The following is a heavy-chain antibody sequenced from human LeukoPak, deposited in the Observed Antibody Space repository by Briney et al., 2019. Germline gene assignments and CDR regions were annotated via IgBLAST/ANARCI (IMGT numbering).Heavy chain of an antibody. D-gene: IGHD1-26*01. CDR2: IYSSRGT. J-gene: IGHJ3*02. Sequence: GGTLRLSCAASGFTVSSNYMSWVRQAPGKGLEWVSIIYSSRGTNYADSVKGRFTISRDNSKNTLYLQMNSLRAEDTAMYYCATQWDGGAGAFDTWGQGTMVTVSS. CDR3: ATQWDGGAGAFDT. V-gene: IGHV3-66*01. CDR1: GFTVSSNY.